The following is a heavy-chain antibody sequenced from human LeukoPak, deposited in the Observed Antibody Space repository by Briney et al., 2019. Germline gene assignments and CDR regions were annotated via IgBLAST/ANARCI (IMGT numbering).Heavy chain of an antibody. Sequence: PGGCLRLSCAASGFTFSSYGMHWVRQAPGKGLEWVSGISPGGPTYYADSVKGRFTISRDDSKNTLYLQMKNLRAEDTAVYYCAKDGAWLRFDDWGQGILVTVSS. CDR1: GFTFSSYG. CDR2: ISPGGPT. CDR3: AKDGAWLRFDD. V-gene: IGHV3-23*01. D-gene: IGHD5-12*01. J-gene: IGHJ4*02.